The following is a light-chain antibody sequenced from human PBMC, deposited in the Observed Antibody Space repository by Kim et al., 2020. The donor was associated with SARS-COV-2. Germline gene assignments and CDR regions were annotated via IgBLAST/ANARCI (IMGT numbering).Light chain of an antibody. CDR1: QSVLYSSNNKSY. J-gene: IGKJ3*01. Sequence: ATINCKSSQSVLYSSNNKSYLAWYQQKPGQPPKLLIYWASTRESGVPDRFSGSGSGTDFTLTISSLQAEDVAVYYCQQYYSTSLTFGPGTKVDIK. CDR3: QQYYSTSLT. CDR2: WAS. V-gene: IGKV4-1*01.